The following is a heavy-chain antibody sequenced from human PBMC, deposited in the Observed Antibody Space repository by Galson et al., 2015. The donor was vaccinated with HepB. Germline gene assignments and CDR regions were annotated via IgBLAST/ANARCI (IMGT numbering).Heavy chain of an antibody. CDR3: ARDSRWGDFWSGPTPNYYFDY. Sequence: SVKVSCKASGYTFTGYYMHWVRQAPGQGLEWMGWINPNSGGTNYAQKFQGRVTMTRDTSISTAYMELSRLRSDDTAVYYCARDSRWGDFWSGPTPNYYFDYWGQGTLVTVSS. V-gene: IGHV1-2*02. J-gene: IGHJ4*02. CDR1: GYTFTGYY. CDR2: INPNSGGT. D-gene: IGHD3-3*01.